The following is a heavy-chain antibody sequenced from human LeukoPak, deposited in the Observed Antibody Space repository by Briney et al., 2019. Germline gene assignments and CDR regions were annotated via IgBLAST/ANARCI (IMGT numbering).Heavy chain of an antibody. J-gene: IGHJ4*02. D-gene: IGHD4-11*01. CDR3: ARRYSNYFYYFDY. CDR1: GYSFTSYW. V-gene: IGHV5-51*01. Sequence: GESLKISCRGSGYSFTSYWIGWVRQMPGKGLEWMGMIYAGDSDTKYSPSFQGQVTLSVGKSISTAYLQWSSLKASDTAMYYCARRYSNYFYYFDYWGQGTLVTVSS. CDR2: IYAGDSDT.